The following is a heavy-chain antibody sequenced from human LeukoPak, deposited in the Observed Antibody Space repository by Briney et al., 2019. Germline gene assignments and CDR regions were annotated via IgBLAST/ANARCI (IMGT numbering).Heavy chain of an antibody. CDR2: INHSGST. CDR1: GGSISSYY. CDR3: ARRVRFGDDWVFDS. D-gene: IGHD3-3*01. J-gene: IGHJ4*02. Sequence: PSETLSLTCTVSGGSISSYYWSWIRQPPGKGLEWIGEINHSGSTNYNPSLKSRVTISVDTPKNQFSLKLSSVTAADTAVYYCARRVRFGDDWVFDSWGQGTPVTVSS. V-gene: IGHV4-34*01.